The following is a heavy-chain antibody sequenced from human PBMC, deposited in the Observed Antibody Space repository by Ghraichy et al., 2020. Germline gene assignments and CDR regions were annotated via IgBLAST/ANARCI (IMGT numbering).Heavy chain of an antibody. CDR2: INSDGSST. Sequence: GGSLRLSCAASGFTFSSYWMHWVRQAPGKGLVWVSRINSDGSSTSYADSVKGRFTISRDNAKNTLYLQMNSLRAEDTAVYYCARGCSSTSCYPRYGGYYYYGMDVWGQGTTVTVSS. V-gene: IGHV3-74*01. J-gene: IGHJ6*02. CDR3: ARGCSSTSCYPRYGGYYYYGMDV. CDR1: GFTFSSYW. D-gene: IGHD2-2*01.